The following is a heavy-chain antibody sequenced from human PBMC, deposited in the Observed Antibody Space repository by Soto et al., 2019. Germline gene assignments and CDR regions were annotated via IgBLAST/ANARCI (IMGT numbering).Heavy chain of an antibody. D-gene: IGHD2-15*01. CDR2: ISGSGGST. CDR1: GFTFSSYA. J-gene: IGHJ5*02. Sequence: EVQLLESGGGLVQPGGSLRLSCAASGFTFSSYAMSWVRQAPGKGLEWVSAISGSGGSTYYADSVKGRFTISRDNSKNTLYLRMNSLRAEDTAVYYCAKVKRCSGGSCYSWGWFDPWGQGTLVTVSS. V-gene: IGHV3-23*01. CDR3: AKVKRCSGGSCYSWGWFDP.